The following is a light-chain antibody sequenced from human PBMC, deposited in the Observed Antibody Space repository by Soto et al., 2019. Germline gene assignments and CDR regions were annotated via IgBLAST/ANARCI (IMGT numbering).Light chain of an antibody. CDR3: LQDINYPWT. Sequence: DIQLTQSPSTLSASVGDRVTITCLARQSISRWVAWYQQRPGKAPKLLIYDASILESGVPSRFSGSGSGTEFTLASSSLQPEDSATYYCLQDINYPWTFGQGTKVDIK. V-gene: IGKV1-5*01. CDR1: QSISRW. J-gene: IGKJ1*01. CDR2: DAS.